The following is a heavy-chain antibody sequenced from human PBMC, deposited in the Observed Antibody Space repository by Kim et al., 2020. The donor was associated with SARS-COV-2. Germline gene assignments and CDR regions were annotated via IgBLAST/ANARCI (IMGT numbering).Heavy chain of an antibody. J-gene: IGHJ3*02. Sequence: KHVADSGQGRISISRDNSKNTVYLEMRSLTFEDTAVYYCATIVGAYEAFDIWGQGTMVTVSS. CDR2: K. CDR3: ATIVGAYEAFDI. V-gene: IGHV3-33*03. D-gene: IGHD1-26*01.